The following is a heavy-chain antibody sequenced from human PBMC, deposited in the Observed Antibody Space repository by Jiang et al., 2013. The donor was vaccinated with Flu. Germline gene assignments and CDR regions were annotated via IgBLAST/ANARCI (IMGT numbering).Heavy chain of an antibody. V-gene: IGHV4-61*01. D-gene: IGHD5-24*01. CDR3: ARQDDYNFDAFDK. Sequence: GPGLVKPSETLSLTCTVSGDSVTGGNYYWSWIRQPPGKGLEWIGYVHYSGSTDYNPSLKSRATISVDTSKNQFSLKLSSVTAADTAVYYCARQDDYNFDAFDKWGQGTRVTVSS. CDR2: VHYSGST. CDR1: GDSVTGGNYY. J-gene: IGHJ3*02.